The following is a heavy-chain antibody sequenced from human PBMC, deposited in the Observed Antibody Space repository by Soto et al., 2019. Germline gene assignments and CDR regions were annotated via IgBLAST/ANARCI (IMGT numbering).Heavy chain of an antibody. CDR3: ARTGTTWYFDY. J-gene: IGHJ4*02. Sequence: EVQLVESGGGLVKPGGSLRLSCAASGFTFSSFSFSTHSMNCVRQAPGKGLEWVSSISSSGSDIFYADSVKGRFTISRDNAKSSLYLQMNSLRAEDTAVYYCARTGTTWYFDYWGQGSLVTVSS. D-gene: IGHD1-1*01. CDR1: GFTFSSFSFSTHS. CDR2: ISSSGSDI. V-gene: IGHV3-21*06.